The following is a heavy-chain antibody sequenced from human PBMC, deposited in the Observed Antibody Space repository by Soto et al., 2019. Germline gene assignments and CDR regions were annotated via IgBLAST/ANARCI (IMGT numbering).Heavy chain of an antibody. V-gene: IGHV1-18*01. D-gene: IGHD4-17*01. J-gene: IGHJ6*02. CDR3: ARENYGDYGMDV. CDR2: ISTYNANT. CDR1: GYTFTTYG. Sequence: ASVKVSCKASGYTFTTYGISWVRQAPGQGLEWMGWISTYNANTNYAQKLQGRVTMTTDTSTSTAYMELRSLRSDDTVVYYCARENYGDYGMDVWGQGTTVTVSS.